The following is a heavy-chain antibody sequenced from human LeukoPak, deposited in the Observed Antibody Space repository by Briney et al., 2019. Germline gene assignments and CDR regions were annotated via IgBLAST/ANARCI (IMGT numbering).Heavy chain of an antibody. CDR1: GGSFSGYY. V-gene: IGHV4-34*01. D-gene: IGHD6-13*01. CDR2: INHSGST. CDR3: ARGWGSSWFNWFDP. Sequence: SETLSLTCAVYGGSFSGYYWSWIRQPPGKGLEWIGEINHSGSTSYNPSLKSRVTISVDTSKNQFSLKLSSVTAADTAVYYCARGWGSSWFNWFDPWGQGTLVTVSS. J-gene: IGHJ5*02.